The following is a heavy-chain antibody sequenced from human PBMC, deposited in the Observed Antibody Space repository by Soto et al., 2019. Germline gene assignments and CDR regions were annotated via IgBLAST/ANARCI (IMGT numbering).Heavy chain of an antibody. CDR3: AHGGQQLFRSWWFDP. CDR2: IYWDDDK. CDR1: GFSLTSSGVS. Sequence: QITLKESGPTLVKPTQTLTLTCTLSGFSLTSSGVSVGWFRQPPGKALEWLALIYWDDDKRYTPSLKRRLTITRDTFKNQVDHTMTNMDPVDTATYSCAHGGQQLFRSWWFDPWAQGTLVTDSS. J-gene: IGHJ5*02. D-gene: IGHD6-13*01. V-gene: IGHV2-5*02.